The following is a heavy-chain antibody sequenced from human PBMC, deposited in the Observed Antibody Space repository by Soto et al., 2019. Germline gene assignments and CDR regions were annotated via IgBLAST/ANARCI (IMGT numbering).Heavy chain of an antibody. V-gene: IGHV4-31*03. Sequence: QVQLQESGPGLVKPSQTLSLTCTVSGGSISSGGYSWSWILQHPGQGLEWIGYIYYSGSTYYNPSVKSRVTISVDTSKSQFSRKLSSVTAADTAVYYCAREIYCSGGSCQIDYWGQGTLVTASS. CDR3: AREIYCSGGSCQIDY. D-gene: IGHD2-15*01. J-gene: IGHJ4*02. CDR1: GGSISSGGYS. CDR2: IYYSGST.